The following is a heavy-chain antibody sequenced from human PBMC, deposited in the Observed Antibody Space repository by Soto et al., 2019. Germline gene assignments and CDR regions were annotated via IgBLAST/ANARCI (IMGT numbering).Heavy chain of an antibody. V-gene: IGHV4-59*08. CDR3: ARLRAVAGTGDYFDY. Sequence: QVQLQESGPGLVKPSETLSLTCTVSGGSISSYYWSWIRQPPGKGLEWIGYIYYSRSTNYNPSLKSRVTISVDTSKNQFSLRLSSVTAADTAVYYCARLRAVAGTGDYFDYWGQGTLVPGSS. D-gene: IGHD6-19*01. J-gene: IGHJ4*02. CDR2: IYYSRST. CDR1: GGSISSYY.